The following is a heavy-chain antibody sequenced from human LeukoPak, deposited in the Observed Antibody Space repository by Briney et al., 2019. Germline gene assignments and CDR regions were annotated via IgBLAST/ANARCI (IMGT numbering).Heavy chain of an antibody. Sequence: SETLSLTCAVYGGSFGGYYWRWIRQSPGKGLEWIGEINDSGSTNYDPSLKSRVTISVDTSKNQISLKLTSVTAADTAVYYCARVAGDPSYYYYYMDVWGKGTTVTVSS. V-gene: IGHV4-34*01. J-gene: IGHJ6*03. CDR1: GGSFGGYY. D-gene: IGHD7-27*01. CDR3: ARVAGDPSYYYYYMDV. CDR2: INDSGST.